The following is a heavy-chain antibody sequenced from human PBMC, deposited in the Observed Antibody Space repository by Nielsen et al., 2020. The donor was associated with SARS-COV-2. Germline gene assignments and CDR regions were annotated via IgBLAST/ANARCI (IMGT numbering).Heavy chain of an antibody. CDR1: GYIFINYW. D-gene: IGHD1-1*01. CDR3: ARLIRGNQNWFDP. Sequence: GESLKISCQVSGYIFINYWIGWVRQMPGKGLEWMGIIYPSDSDTQYNPSFQGQVTISADKSINTAYLQWSGLKASDTAIYFCARLIRGNQNWFDPWGQGTLVTVSS. V-gene: IGHV5-51*01. J-gene: IGHJ5*02. CDR2: IYPSDSDT.